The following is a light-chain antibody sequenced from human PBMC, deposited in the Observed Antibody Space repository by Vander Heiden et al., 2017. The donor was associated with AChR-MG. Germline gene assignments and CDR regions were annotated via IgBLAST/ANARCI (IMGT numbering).Light chain of an antibody. CDR3: QVWDSNSYV. Sequence: SYELTQPLSVSVALVQTASITCGGNTIGIKNVHWHPLIPGQAPVLVIYRDSNRPSGIPGRFSGSTSGNTATLTISRAQAGDEADYYCQVWDSNSYVFGTGTKVTVL. CDR2: RDS. J-gene: IGLJ1*01. V-gene: IGLV3-9*01. CDR1: TIGIKN.